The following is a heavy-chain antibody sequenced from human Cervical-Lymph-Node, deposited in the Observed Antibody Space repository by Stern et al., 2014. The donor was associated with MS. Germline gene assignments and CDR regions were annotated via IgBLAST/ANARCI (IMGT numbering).Heavy chain of an antibody. V-gene: IGHV1-58*02. CDR1: GFTFTSSA. CDR2: IVVGSGNT. D-gene: IGHD6-6*01. CDR3: AADNQQLVLEDYYYGMDV. Sequence: VQLVESGPEVKKPGTSVKVSCKASGFTFTSSAMQWVRQARGQRLEWIGWIVVGSGNTNYAQKFQERVTITRDMSTSTAYMELSSLRSEDTAVYYCAADNQQLVLEDYYYGMDVWGQGTTVTVSS. J-gene: IGHJ6*02.